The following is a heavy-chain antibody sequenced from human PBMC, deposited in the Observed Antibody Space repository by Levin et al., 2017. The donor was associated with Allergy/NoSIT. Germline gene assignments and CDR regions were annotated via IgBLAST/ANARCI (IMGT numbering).Heavy chain of an antibody. J-gene: IGHJ2*01. D-gene: IGHD2-15*01. CDR3: ASGPMLRYYYFDL. CDR1: GFSFSSNG. Sequence: GGSLRLSCAASGFSFSSNGMHWVRQAPGKGLEWVAGIWYDGSSKDYADSVKGRFTISRDNSKSTLSLQMNSLGAEDTAVYYCASGPMLRYYYFDLWGRGTLVTVSS. CDR2: IWYDGSSK. V-gene: IGHV3-33*01.